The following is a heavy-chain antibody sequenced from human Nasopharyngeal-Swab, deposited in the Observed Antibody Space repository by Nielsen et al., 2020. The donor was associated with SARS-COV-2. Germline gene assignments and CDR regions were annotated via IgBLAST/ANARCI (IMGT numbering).Heavy chain of an antibody. D-gene: IGHD1-26*01. CDR1: GYNFTTYD. J-gene: IGHJ4*02. Sequence: ASVKVSCKASGYNFTTYDFNWVRQATGQGLEWMGWMNPNSGNTGYAQKFQGRVTMTRKTSLSTAYLELRSLRSDDTAVYYCARGGVGPAGGALDYWGQGTLVTVSS. CDR2: MNPNSGNT. V-gene: IGHV1-8*01. CDR3: ARGGVGPAGGALDY.